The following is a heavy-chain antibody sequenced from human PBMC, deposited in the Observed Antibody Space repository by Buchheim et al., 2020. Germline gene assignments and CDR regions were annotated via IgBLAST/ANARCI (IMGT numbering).Heavy chain of an antibody. J-gene: IGHJ4*02. Sequence: EVQLAESGGGLLQPGGSLRLSCSASGLTFGEESMNWVRQAPGKGLEWISRIRSAGGSYAGSVKGRFTISRDNAKSSLYLQMNSLRIEDTAVYFCVRDLSWSFDCWGQG. V-gene: IGHV3-48*04. D-gene: IGHD3-3*01. CDR3: VRDLSWSFDC. CDR2: IRSAGG. CDR1: GLTFGEES.